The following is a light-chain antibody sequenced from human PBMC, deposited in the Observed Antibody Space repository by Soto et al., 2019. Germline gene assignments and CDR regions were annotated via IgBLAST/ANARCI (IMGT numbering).Light chain of an antibody. Sequence: ETVMTQSPATLSVSPGGRATLSCRASQSISDTLAWYQQKPGQAPRLLIYGASTRATGFPARFSGSGSGTDFTLTISSLQSEDFAVYYCQQYNNWPWTFGQGTKVEIK. CDR3: QQYNNWPWT. J-gene: IGKJ1*01. V-gene: IGKV3-15*01. CDR2: GAS. CDR1: QSISDT.